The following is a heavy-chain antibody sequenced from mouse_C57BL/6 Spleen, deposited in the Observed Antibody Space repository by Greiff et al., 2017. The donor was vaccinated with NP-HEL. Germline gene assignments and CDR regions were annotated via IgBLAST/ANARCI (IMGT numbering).Heavy chain of an antibody. D-gene: IGHD1-1*01. J-gene: IGHJ1*03. Sequence: QVHVKQSGPELVKPGASVKISCKASGYAFSSSWMNWVKQRPGKGLEWIGRIYPGDGDTNYNGKFKGKATLTADTSSSTAYMQLSSLTSEDSAVYCRASRDYYGSSSWYFDVWGTGTTVTVSS. V-gene: IGHV1-82*01. CDR3: ASRDYYGSSSWYFDV. CDR2: IYPGDGDT. CDR1: GYAFSSSW.